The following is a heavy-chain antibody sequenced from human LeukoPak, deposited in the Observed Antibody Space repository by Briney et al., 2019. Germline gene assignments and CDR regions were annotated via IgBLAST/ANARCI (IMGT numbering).Heavy chain of an antibody. Sequence: GGSLRLSCAASGFTFSSYAMSWVCQAPGKGLEWVSAISGSGGSTYYADSVKGRFTISRDNSKNTLYLQMNSLRAEDTAVYYCAKDVLSIAVAGLDYWGQGTLVTVSS. J-gene: IGHJ4*02. CDR3: AKDVLSIAVAGLDY. D-gene: IGHD6-19*01. CDR1: GFTFSSYA. CDR2: ISGSGGST. V-gene: IGHV3-23*01.